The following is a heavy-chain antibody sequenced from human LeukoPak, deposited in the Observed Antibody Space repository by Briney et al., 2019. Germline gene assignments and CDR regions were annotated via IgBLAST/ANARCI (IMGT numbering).Heavy chain of an antibody. J-gene: IGHJ4*02. CDR3: AKDLYIVVVVAATGSFDY. CDR2: ISGSGGST. Sequence: PGGSLRLSCAASGFTFSSYAMSWVRQAPGKGLEWVSAISGSGGSTYYADSVKGRFTISRDNSKNTLYLQMNSLRAEDTAVYYCAKDLYIVVVVAATGSFDYWGQGTLVTVSS. D-gene: IGHD2-15*01. CDR1: GFTFSSYA. V-gene: IGHV3-23*01.